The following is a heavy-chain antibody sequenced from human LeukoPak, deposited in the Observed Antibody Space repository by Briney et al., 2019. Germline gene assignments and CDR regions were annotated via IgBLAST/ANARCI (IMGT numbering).Heavy chain of an antibody. CDR3: ARDNIVVVPAAINLYMDV. J-gene: IGHJ6*03. D-gene: IGHD2-2*01. CDR2: ISYDGSNK. CDR1: GFTFSSYA. V-gene: IGHV3-30*04. Sequence: GGSLRLSCAASGFTFSSYAMHWVRQAPGKGLEWVAVISYDGSNKYYADPVKGRFTISRDNSKNTRYLQTNSLRAEDTAVYYCARDNIVVVPAAINLYMDVWGKGTTVTVSS.